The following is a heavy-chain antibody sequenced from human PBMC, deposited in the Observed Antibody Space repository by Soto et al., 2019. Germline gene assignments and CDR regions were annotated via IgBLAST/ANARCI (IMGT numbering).Heavy chain of an antibody. D-gene: IGHD2-2*01. CDR2: IIPIFGTA. CDR1: GGTFSSYA. V-gene: IGHV1-69*13. CDR3: AREQARIPAAMLYYYYYGMDV. J-gene: IGHJ6*02. Sequence: ASVKVSCKASGGTFSSYAISWVRQAPGQGLEWMGGIIPIFGTANYAQKFQGRVTITADESTSTAYMELSSLRSEDTAVYYCAREQARIPAAMLYYYYYGMDVWGQGTTVTVLL.